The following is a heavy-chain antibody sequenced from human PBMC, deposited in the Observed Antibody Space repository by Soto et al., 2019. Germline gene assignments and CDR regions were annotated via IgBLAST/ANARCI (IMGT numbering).Heavy chain of an antibody. V-gene: IGHV4-31*03. CDR3: AREPTYYYDSSGLARALDI. CDR1: GGSISSGGYS. Sequence: ASETLSLTCTVSGGSISSGGYSWSWIRQHPGKGLEWIGYIYYSGSTYYNPSLKSRVTISVDTSKNQFALKPSSVTAADTAVYYCAREPTYYYDSSGLARALDIAGQGTMVTVSS. D-gene: IGHD3-22*01. J-gene: IGHJ3*02. CDR2: IYYSGST.